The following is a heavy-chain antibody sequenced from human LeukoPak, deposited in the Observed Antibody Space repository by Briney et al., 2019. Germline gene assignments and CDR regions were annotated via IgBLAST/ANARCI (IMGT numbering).Heavy chain of an antibody. Sequence: GGSLRLSCAASGFTFNTYSMNWVRQAPGKELEWVSNIISRGDTTHYAASVKGRFTISRDNAKNSVFLHLNSLRGDDTAVYYCARGRGYCTGVSCDIDYWGQGTLVTVSS. J-gene: IGHJ4*02. CDR1: GFTFNTYS. CDR2: IISRGDTT. CDR3: ARGRGYCTGVSCDIDY. V-gene: IGHV3-48*04. D-gene: IGHD2-8*02.